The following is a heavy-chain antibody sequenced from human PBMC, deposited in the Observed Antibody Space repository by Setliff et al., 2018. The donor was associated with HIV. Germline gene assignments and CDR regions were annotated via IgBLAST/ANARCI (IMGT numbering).Heavy chain of an antibody. J-gene: IGHJ4*02. CDR3: ARDCAGSGRPFDY. V-gene: IGHV4-4*07. CDR2: MHSSGRT. CDR1: GDSITSHY. D-gene: IGHD2-15*01. Sequence: PSETLSLTCTVSGDSITSHYWSWSRQPAGKGLEWIGRMHSSGRTTYNPSLKSRFTMALDTSRNEVSLKVSSVTAADAAVYYCARDCAGSGRPFDYWGRGTLVTVSS.